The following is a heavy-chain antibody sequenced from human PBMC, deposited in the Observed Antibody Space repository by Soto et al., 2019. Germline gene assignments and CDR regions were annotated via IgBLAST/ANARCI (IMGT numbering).Heavy chain of an antibody. CDR2: IYYNGNT. CDR1: GVSISNNY. J-gene: IGHJ4*02. D-gene: IGHD1-7*01. Sequence: QVQLQESGPGLVKPSETLSLTCTVSGVSISNNYWSWIRQPPGKGLEWIGYIYYNGNTNYNPSLKSRVTMSVDTSRNQISLKLTTVTAADTAVYYCTRANWYSGYWGQGTLVTVSS. V-gene: IGHV4-59*01. CDR3: TRANWYSGY.